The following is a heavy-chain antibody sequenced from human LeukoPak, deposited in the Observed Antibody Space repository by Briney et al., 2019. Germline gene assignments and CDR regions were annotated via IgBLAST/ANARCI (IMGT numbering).Heavy chain of an antibody. V-gene: IGHV3-23*01. J-gene: IGHJ6*03. Sequence: PGGSLRLSCGDSGFTFTSYTMNWVRQAPGKGREWVAAISSNAVSTYYADSGKGRFTISRDNSKNTVYLQMDSLGTEDTAVYYCARMPSTEIYYFYYMDVWGKGTTVTVSS. CDR3: ARMPSTEIYYFYYMDV. CDR1: GFTFTSYT. D-gene: IGHD2-2*01. CDR2: ISSNAVST.